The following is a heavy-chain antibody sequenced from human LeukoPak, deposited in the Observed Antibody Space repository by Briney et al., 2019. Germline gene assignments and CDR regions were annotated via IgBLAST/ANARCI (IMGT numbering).Heavy chain of an antibody. D-gene: IGHD2-15*01. J-gene: IGHJ4*02. V-gene: IGHV1-69*06. CDR2: IIPIFGTP. CDR1: GGTFSRYS. Sequence: ASVKVSCKASGGTFSRYSINWVRQAPGQGPEWMGGIIPIFGTPDYAQKFQGRITITADKSTSTAYMELSSLRSDDTAVYYCATDMVGYCSSNGCYSEAYWGQGTLVTVSS. CDR3: ATDMVGYCSSNGCYSEAY.